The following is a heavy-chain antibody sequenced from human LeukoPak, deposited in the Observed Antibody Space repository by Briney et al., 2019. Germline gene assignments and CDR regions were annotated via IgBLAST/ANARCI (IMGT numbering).Heavy chain of an antibody. D-gene: IGHD6-19*01. J-gene: IGHJ6*03. V-gene: IGHV1-18*01. CDR3: ARAVSVAGSFSYYYYYYMDV. CDR2: ISAYNGNT. CDR1: GYTFTSYG. Sequence: ASVKVSCKASGYTFTSYGISWVRQAPGQGLEWMGWISAYNGNTNYAQKLQGRVTMTTDTSTSTAYMELRSLRSDDTAVYYCARAVSVAGSFSYYYYYYMDVWGKGTTVTVSS.